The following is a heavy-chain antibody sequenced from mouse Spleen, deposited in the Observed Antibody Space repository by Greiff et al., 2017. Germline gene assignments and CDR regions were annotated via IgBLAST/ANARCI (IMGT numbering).Heavy chain of an antibody. CDR3: ARNYGSSYVLHWYFDV. CDR2: ISSGGST. CDR1: GFTFSSYA. J-gene: IGHJ1*01. D-gene: IGHD1-1*01. Sequence: DVHLVESGGGLVKPGGSLKLSCAASGFTFSSYAMSWVRQTPEKRLEWVASISSGGSTYYPDSVKGRFTISRDNARNILYLQMSSLRSEDTAMYYCARNYGSSYVLHWYFDVWGAGTTVTVSS. V-gene: IGHV5-6-5*01.